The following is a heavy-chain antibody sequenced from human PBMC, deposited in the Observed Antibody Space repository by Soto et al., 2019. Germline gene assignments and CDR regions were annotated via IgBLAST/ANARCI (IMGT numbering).Heavy chain of an antibody. CDR3: ARGDYYDVSGPFSDAFDI. J-gene: IGHJ3*02. V-gene: IGHV3-7*04. D-gene: IGHD3-22*01. CDR2: IKEDGSQK. Sequence: PGGSLRLSCAASGFTFSSYWMSWVRQAPGKGLEWVANIKEDGSQKRYVDSVKGRFTISRDNVKNSLYLQMNSLRVEDTAVYYCARGDYYDVSGPFSDAFDIWGPGTMVTVSS. CDR1: GFTFSSYW.